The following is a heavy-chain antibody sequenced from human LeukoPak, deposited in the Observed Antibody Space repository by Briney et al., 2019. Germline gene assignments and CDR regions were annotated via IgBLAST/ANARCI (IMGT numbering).Heavy chain of an antibody. CDR2: ISGSGGST. CDR3: AKSSYCGGDCYSSYFDY. CDR1: GFTFSSYA. J-gene: IGHJ4*02. Sequence: GGSLRLSCAASGFTFSSYAMSWVRQAPGKGLEWVSTISGSGGSTYYADFVKGRFTISRDNSKNTLYLQMNSLRAEDTAVYYCAKSSYCGGDCYSSYFDYWGQGTLVTVSS. D-gene: IGHD2-21*02. V-gene: IGHV3-23*01.